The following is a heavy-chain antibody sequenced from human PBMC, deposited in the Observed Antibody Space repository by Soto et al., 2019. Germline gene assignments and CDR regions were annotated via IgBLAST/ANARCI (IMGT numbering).Heavy chain of an antibody. V-gene: IGHV1-18*01. CDR3: ARDLDDSGNYYTNY. D-gene: IGHD3-10*01. CDR1: GYTFSSIG. CDR2: ISPHKGDT. J-gene: IGHJ4*02. Sequence: ASVKVSCKTSGYTFSSIGISWVRQAPGQGLEWMGWISPHKGDTYYAQRLQGRVTMTTDTSTSTAYMELRSLRSDDTAVYFCARDLDDSGNYYTNYWGQGTLVTVSS.